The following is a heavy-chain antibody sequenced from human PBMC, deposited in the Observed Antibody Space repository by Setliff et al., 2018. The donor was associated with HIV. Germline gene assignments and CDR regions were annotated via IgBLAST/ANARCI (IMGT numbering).Heavy chain of an antibody. V-gene: IGHV1-8*01. CDR3: ARRGTGDYYYYYYMDV. D-gene: IGHD7-27*01. CDR1: GYTFTSYD. Sequence: ASVKVSCKASGYTFTSYDINWVLQATGQGLEWMGWMNPNSGNTGYAQKFQGRVTMTRNTSISTAYMELSSLRSEDTAVYYCARRGTGDYYYYYYMDVWGKGTTVTVSS. J-gene: IGHJ6*03. CDR2: MNPNSGNT.